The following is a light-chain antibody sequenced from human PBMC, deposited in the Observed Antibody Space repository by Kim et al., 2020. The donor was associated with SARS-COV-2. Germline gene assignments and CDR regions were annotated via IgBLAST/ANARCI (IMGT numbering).Light chain of an antibody. V-gene: IGLV1-44*01. CDR1: YSNIGTNT. CDR3: AAWDDTLSGPV. CDR2: NTN. Sequence: QSVLTQAPAASGTPGQRVTIFCSGSYSNIGTNTVDWYQQFPGTAPKLLIYNTNQRPSGVPDRFSASKSGPSASLAISGLQSEDEADYYCAAWDDTLSGPVFGGGTKVTVL. J-gene: IGLJ2*01.